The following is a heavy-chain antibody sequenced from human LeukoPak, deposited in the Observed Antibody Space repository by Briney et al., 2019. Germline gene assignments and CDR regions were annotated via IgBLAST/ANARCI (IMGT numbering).Heavy chain of an antibody. V-gene: IGHV4-34*01. J-gene: IGHJ6*03. CDR3: ARVSGQFYFYYYMDV. CDR2: INHSGST. CDR1: GVASSGNY. Sequence: SETLSLTCGVYGVASSGNYWSWIRQSPGRGLEWIGEINHSGSTYYNPSLKSRVTISVDTSKNQFSLRLSSVTAADTAVYYCARVSGQFYFYYYMDVWGKGTTVTISS. D-gene: IGHD6-19*01.